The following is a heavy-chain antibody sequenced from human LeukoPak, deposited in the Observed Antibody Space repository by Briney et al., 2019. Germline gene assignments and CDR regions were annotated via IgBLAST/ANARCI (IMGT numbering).Heavy chain of an antibody. J-gene: IGHJ4*02. V-gene: IGHV3-21*01. CDR3: ARVSRTMVRGVPQNYFDY. CDR2: ISSSSSYI. D-gene: IGHD3-10*01. CDR1: GFTFSSYS. Sequence: GGSLRLSCAASGFTFSSYSMNWVRQAPGKGLEWVSSISSSSSYIYYADSVKGRFTISRDNAKNSLYLQMNSLRAEDTAVYYCARVSRTMVRGVPQNYFDYWSQGTLVTVSS.